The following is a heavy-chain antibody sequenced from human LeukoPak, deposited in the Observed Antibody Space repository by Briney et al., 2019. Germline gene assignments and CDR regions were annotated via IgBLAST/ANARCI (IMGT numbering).Heavy chain of an antibody. J-gene: IGHJ4*02. D-gene: IGHD2-15*01. Sequence: SETLSLTCAVSGXSISSYYWSWIRQPPGKGREWIGCIYYSGSTNYNASLTNRVTISVDTSKNQFSLKLSSVTAADTAVYYCAREVGYCSGGSCYSYFDYWGQGTLVTVSS. CDR3: AREVGYCSGGSCYSYFDY. CDR2: IYYSGST. V-gene: IGHV4-59*01. CDR1: GXSISSYY.